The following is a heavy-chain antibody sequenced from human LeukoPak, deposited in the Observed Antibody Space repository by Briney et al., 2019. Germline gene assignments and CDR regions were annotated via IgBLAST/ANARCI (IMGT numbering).Heavy chain of an antibody. CDR1: GGSFSGYY. CDR3: ARPPRRAAHGYFDL. J-gene: IGHJ2*01. V-gene: IGHV4-34*01. D-gene: IGHD2-15*01. CDR2: INHSGNT. Sequence: SETLSLTCAVYGGSFSGYYWSWIRQPPGKGLEWIGEINHSGNTNYNPSLKSRVTISVDRSKNHFSLKLSSVTAADTAVYYCARPPRRAAHGYFDLWGRGTLVTVSS.